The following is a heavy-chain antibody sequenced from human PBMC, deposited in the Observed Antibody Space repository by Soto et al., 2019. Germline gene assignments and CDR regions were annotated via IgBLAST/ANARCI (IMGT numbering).Heavy chain of an antibody. CDR3: ARGQFDDSSGGFDY. V-gene: IGHV3-33*01. Sequence: QVPLVESGGGVVQPGRSLRLSCAASGFTFSSYGMHWVRQAPGKGLEWVAVIWYDGSNKYYADSVKGRFTISRDKSKNTLYLQMNSLRAEDTAVYYCARGQFDDSSGGFDYWGQGTLVTVSS. CDR2: IWYDGSNK. D-gene: IGHD3-22*01. J-gene: IGHJ4*02. CDR1: GFTFSSYG.